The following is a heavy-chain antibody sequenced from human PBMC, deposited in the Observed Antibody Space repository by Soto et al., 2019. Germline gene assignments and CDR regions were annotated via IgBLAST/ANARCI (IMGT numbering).Heavy chain of an antibody. CDR3: ARVSNYDFWSGYYLQKKGDYYMDV. V-gene: IGHV1-18*01. CDR1: GYTFTSYG. Sequence: ASVKVSCKASGYTFTSYGISWVRQAPGQGLEWMGWISAYNGNTSYAQKLQGRVTMTTDTSTSTAYMELRSLRSDDTAVYYCARVSNYDFWSGYYLQKKGDYYMDVWGKGTTVTVSS. D-gene: IGHD3-3*01. J-gene: IGHJ6*03. CDR2: ISAYNGNT.